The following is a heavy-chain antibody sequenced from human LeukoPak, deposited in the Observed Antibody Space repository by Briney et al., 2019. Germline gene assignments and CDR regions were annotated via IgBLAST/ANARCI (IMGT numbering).Heavy chain of an antibody. CDR2: ISSSSSYI. V-gene: IGHV3-21*01. Sequence: GGSLRLSCAASGFTFSSYSMNWVRHAPGKGLEWVSSISSSSSYIYYADSVKGRFTISRDNAKNSLYLQMNSLRAEDSAVYYCARVEGYDSSGYYGDWGQGTLVTVCS. CDR3: ARVEGYDSSGYYGD. J-gene: IGHJ4*02. CDR1: GFTFSSYS. D-gene: IGHD3-22*01.